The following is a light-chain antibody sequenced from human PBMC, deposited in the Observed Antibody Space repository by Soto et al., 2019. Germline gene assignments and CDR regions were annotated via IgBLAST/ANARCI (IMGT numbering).Light chain of an antibody. CDR1: QTISSSF. J-gene: IGKJ3*01. CDR2: LAS. CDR3: QQFGSSPLDT. V-gene: IGKV3-20*01. Sequence: EIVLPQSPGTLSLSQGEITTLSCSASQTISSSFLAWYHQKPGQAPRLLLYLASRRAPGMPDRFSGSGSWTDFTLTISRLEHEDFAVYYCQQFGSSPLDTVGPGTKVEIK.